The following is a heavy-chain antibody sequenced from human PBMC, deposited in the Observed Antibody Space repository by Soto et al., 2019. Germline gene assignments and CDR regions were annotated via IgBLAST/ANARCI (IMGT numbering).Heavy chain of an antibody. J-gene: IGHJ4*02. CDR1: GFTFSSYA. CDR2: ISYDGSNK. CDR3: ARDELREYYFDY. Sequence: QVQLVESGGGVVQPGRSLRLSCAASGFTFSSYAMHWVRQAPGKGLEWVAVISYDGSNKYYAGSVKGRFTISRDNSKNTLYLQMNSLRAEDTAVYYCARDELREYYFDYWGQGTLVTVSS. D-gene: IGHD3-10*01. V-gene: IGHV3-30-3*01.